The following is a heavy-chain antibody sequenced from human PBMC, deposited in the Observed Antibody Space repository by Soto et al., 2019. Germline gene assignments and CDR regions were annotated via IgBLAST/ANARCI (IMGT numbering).Heavy chain of an antibody. CDR3: ARSAVDTAMVTRGLHYYYCYGMDV. V-gene: IGHV1-69*01. CDR2: IIPIFGTP. D-gene: IGHD5-18*01. CDR1: GGTFSSYA. Sequence: QVQLVQSGAEVKKPGSSVKVSCKASGGTFSSYAISWVLQAPGQGLAWMGGIIPIFGTPYYAQKFQGRVTITADESTSTAYMELSSLRSEDTAVYYCARSAVDTAMVTRGLHYYYCYGMDVWGQGTTVTVSS. J-gene: IGHJ6*02.